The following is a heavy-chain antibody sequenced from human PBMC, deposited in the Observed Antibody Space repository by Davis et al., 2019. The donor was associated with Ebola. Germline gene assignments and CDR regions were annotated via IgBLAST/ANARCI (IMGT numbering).Heavy chain of an antibody. J-gene: IGHJ6*03. CDR2: VSDTGST. D-gene: IGHD3-3*01. V-gene: IGHV4-61*08. Sequence: SETLSLTCTVSGVSVNKGDYYWSWIRQPPGKGLEWIAFVSDTGSTYYNPSLVSRVTISVDTSKNQFSLKVTSATAADTAVYFCARVRSEAKFRYSGWSARPHYTYWYYMDVWGKGTTVTVSS. CDR3: ARVRSEAKFRYSGWSARPHYTYWYYMDV. CDR1: GVSVNKGDYY.